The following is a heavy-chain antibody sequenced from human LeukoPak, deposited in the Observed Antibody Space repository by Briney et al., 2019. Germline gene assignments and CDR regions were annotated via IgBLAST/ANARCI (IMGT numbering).Heavy chain of an antibody. CDR1: GGTFSSYA. V-gene: IGHV1-69*13. Sequence: ASVKVSCKASGGTFSSYAISWMRQAPGQGLEWMGGIIPIFGTANYAQKFQGRVTITADESTSTAYMELSSLRSEDTAVYYCASLIEDFWSGPINYYYYGMDVWGQGTTVTVSS. D-gene: IGHD3-3*01. J-gene: IGHJ6*02. CDR3: ASLIEDFWSGPINYYYYGMDV. CDR2: IIPIFGTA.